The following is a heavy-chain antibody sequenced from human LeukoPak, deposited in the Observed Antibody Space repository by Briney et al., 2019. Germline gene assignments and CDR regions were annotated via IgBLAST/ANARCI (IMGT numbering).Heavy chain of an antibody. CDR2: ISAYNGNT. D-gene: IGHD2-2*01. CDR3: ARDAQDIVVVQRVGWFDP. J-gene: IGHJ5*02. V-gene: IGHV1-18*01. CDR1: GYTFTSYG. Sequence: GASVKVSCKASGYTFTSYGISWVRQAPGQGLEWMGWISAYNGNTNYAQKLQGRVTMTTDTSTSTAYMELRSLRSDDTAVYYCARDAQDIVVVQRVGWFDPWGQEPWSPSPQ.